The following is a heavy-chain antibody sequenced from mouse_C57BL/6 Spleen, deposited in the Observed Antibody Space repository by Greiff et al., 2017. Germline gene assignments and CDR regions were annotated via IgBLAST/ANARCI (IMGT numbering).Heavy chain of an antibody. Sequence: QVQLQQPGAELVKPGASVKMSCKASGYTFTSYWITWVKQRPGQGLEWIGDIYPGSGSTNYNEKFKSKATLTVDTSSSPAYMQLSSLTSEDSAVYYCARKTTSYYYAMDYWGQGTSVTVSS. J-gene: IGHJ4*01. CDR1: GYTFTSYW. CDR2: IYPGSGST. CDR3: ARKTTSYYYAMDY. V-gene: IGHV1-55*01. D-gene: IGHD1-1*01.